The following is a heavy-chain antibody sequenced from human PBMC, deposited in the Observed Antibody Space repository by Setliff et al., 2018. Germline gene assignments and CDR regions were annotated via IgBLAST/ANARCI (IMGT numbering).Heavy chain of an antibody. Sequence: ASVKVSCKASGYTFTSYGISWVRQAPGQGLEWMGWISAYNGNTNYAQKLQGRVTMTTDTSTSPAYMELRSLRSEDTAVYYCARARYTGYSSSNYYYYGMDVWGRGTTVTVSS. D-gene: IGHD6-13*01. CDR3: ARARYTGYSSSNYYYYGMDV. V-gene: IGHV1-18*01. CDR1: GYTFTSYG. CDR2: ISAYNGNT. J-gene: IGHJ6*01.